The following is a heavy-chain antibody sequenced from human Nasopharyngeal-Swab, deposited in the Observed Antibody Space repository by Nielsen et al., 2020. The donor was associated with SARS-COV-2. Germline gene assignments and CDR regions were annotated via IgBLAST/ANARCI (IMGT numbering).Heavy chain of an antibody. Sequence: GESLKISCAASGFTFSGSAMHWVRQASGKGLEWVGRIRSKANSYATAYAASVKGRFTISRDDSKNTAYLQMNSLKTEDTAVYYCANLAAAGGIDAFDIWGQGTMVTVSS. J-gene: IGHJ3*02. V-gene: IGHV3-73*01. CDR1: GFTFSGSA. CDR3: ANLAAAGGIDAFDI. CDR2: IRSKANSYAT. D-gene: IGHD6-13*01.